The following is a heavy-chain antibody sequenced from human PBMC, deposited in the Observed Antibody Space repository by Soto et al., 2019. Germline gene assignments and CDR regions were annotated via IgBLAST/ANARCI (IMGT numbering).Heavy chain of an antibody. CDR1: GYTFTSYA. V-gene: IGHV1-3*01. Sequence: ASVKVSCKASGYTFTSYAMHWVRQAPGQRLEWMGWINAGNGNTKYSQKFQGRVTITRDTSASTAYMELSSLRSEDTAVYYCARTLYYGSEIRNYYFDYWGQGTLVTVSS. CDR2: INAGNGNT. J-gene: IGHJ4*02. D-gene: IGHD3-10*01. CDR3: ARTLYYGSEIRNYYFDY.